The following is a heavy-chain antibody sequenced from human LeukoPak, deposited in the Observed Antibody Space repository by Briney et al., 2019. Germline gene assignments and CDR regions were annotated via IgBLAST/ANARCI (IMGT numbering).Heavy chain of an antibody. CDR2: INGDGSVT. V-gene: IGHV3-74*01. J-gene: IGHJ6*02. CDR1: GFRFSTYW. Sequence: QPGGSLRLSCAASGFRFSTYWMHWVRQAPGKGLVWVAHINGDGSVTSYADAMKGRFTISRDNAKNTLYLHITGLRADDTAVFYCVRGAYYFYGMDVWGRGTTVTASS. D-gene: IGHD3-16*01. CDR3: VRGAYYFYGMDV.